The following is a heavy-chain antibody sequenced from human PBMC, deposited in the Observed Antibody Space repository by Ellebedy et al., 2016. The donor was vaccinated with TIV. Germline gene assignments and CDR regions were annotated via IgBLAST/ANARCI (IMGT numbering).Heavy chain of an antibody. Sequence: GESLKISCATSGFVFRSYAMHWVRQAPGKGPEWVSVISGRSGSTYYADSVKGRFTISRDNAKNSLHLHLTSLTVGDTAVYYCVRGASGSSVAGLNSWGQGTLVTVSS. J-gene: IGHJ5*02. CDR3: VRGASGSSVAGLNS. V-gene: IGHV3-23*01. D-gene: IGHD6-19*01. CDR2: ISGRSGST. CDR1: GFVFRSYA.